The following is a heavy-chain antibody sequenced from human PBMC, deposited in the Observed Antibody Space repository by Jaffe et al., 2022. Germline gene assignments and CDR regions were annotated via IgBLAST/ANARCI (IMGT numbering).Heavy chain of an antibody. Sequence: EVQLVESGGGLVQPGGSLRLSCAASGFTFSSYEMNWVRQAPGKGLEWVSYISSSGSTIYYADSVKGRFTISRDNAKNSLYLQMNSLRAEDTAVYYCARVQQRAGGIVVVMPTDDAFDIWGQGTMVTVSS. CDR1: GFTFSSYE. CDR3: ARVQQRAGGIVVVMPTDDAFDI. CDR2: ISSSGSTI. V-gene: IGHV3-48*03. D-gene: IGHD3-22*01. J-gene: IGHJ3*02.